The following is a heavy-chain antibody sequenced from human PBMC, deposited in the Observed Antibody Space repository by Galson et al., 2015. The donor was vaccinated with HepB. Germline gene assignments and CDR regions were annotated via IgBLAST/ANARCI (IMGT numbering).Heavy chain of an antibody. CDR3: ARSSSGWYHYFQH. CDR1: GFTVSSNY. D-gene: IGHD6-19*01. J-gene: IGHJ1*01. V-gene: IGHV3-53*04. Sequence: SLRLSCAASGFTVSSNYMSWVRQAPGKGLEWVSVIYSGGSKYYAASVKGRFTISRHSSKSTLYLQMNSLRAEDTAAYYCARSSSGWYHYFQHWGQGTLVTVSS. CDR2: IYSGGSK.